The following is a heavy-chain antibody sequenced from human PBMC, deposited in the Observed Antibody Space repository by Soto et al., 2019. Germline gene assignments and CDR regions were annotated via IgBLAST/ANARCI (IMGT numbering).Heavy chain of an antibody. V-gene: IGHV4-34*01. J-gene: IGHJ4*02. CDR3: ARGGRQQLIPAPISCEIDY. Sequence: QVQLQQWGAGLLKPSETLSLTCAVYGGSFSGYYWSWIRQPPGKGLEWIGEINHSGSTNYNPSVMSRVTLSVEMTKHQFSLKLRSVTAADTTVYYCARGGRQQLIPAPISCEIDYWGQGTLVTVST. D-gene: IGHD6-13*01. CDR1: GGSFSGYY. CDR2: INHSGST.